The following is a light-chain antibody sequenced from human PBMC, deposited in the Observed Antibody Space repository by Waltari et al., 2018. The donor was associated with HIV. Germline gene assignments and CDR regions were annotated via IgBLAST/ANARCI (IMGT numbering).Light chain of an antibody. Sequence: DIQLTQSPSFLSASVGDRVTITCRSSQGISSYLAWYQQKPGNAPKLLIYAASTLQSGVPSRLRGSGSGTGFTLTISSLQPEDFATYHCQKPNSYPLTSGPGTRLEI. CDR1: QGISSY. V-gene: IGKV1-9*01. CDR3: QKPNSYPLT. J-gene: IGKJ5*01. CDR2: AAS.